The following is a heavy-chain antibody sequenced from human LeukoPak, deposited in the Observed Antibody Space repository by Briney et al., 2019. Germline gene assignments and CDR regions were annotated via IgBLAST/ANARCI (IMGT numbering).Heavy chain of an antibody. Sequence: NAGGSLRLSCAASGFTFSDYYMSWIRQAPGKGLEWVSYISSSGSIIYYADSVKGRFTISRDNAKNSLYLQMNSLRAEDTALYYCTREWIGVSSGWSHNFDCWGQGTLVTVSS. J-gene: IGHJ4*02. CDR2: ISSSGSII. V-gene: IGHV3-11*04. D-gene: IGHD6-19*01. CDR1: GFTFSDYY. CDR3: TREWIGVSSGWSHNFDC.